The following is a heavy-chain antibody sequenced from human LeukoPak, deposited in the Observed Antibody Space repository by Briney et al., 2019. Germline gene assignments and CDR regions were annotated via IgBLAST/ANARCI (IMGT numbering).Heavy chain of an antibody. CDR1: GGSISSYY. V-gene: IGHV4-59*01. J-gene: IGHJ4*02. Sequence: PSETLSLTCTVSGGSISSYYWSWIRQPPGKGLEWIGYIYYSGSTNYNPSLKSRVTISVDTSKNQFSLKLSSVTAADTAVYYCARGLYYDILTGYSPFAYWGQGTLVTVSS. D-gene: IGHD3-9*01. CDR3: ARGLYYDILTGYSPFAY. CDR2: IYYSGST.